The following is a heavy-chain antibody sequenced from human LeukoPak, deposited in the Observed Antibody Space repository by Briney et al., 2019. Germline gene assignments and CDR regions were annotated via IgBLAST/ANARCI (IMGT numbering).Heavy chain of an antibody. CDR1: GFTFSSYA. Sequence: GRSLRLSCAASGFTFSSYAMSWVRQAPGKGLEWVSRISGGGGTTYYAASVKGRFTISRDNSKNTLYLQINSVRAEDSAVYYCAKDGAVYDSDYFDYWGQGTLVTVSS. J-gene: IGHJ4*02. D-gene: IGHD5/OR15-5a*01. CDR3: AKDGAVYDSDYFDY. CDR2: ISGGGGTT. V-gene: IGHV3-23*01.